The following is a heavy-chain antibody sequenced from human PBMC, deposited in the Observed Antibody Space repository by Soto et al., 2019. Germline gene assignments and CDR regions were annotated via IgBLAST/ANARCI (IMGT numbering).Heavy chain of an antibody. CDR1: GGSFSGYY. J-gene: IGHJ6*03. CDR2: INHSGST. V-gene: IGHV4-34*01. Sequence: SETLSLTCAVYGGSFSGYYWSWIRQPPGKGLEWIGEINHSGSTNYNPSLKSRVTISVDTSKNQFSLKLSSVTAADTAVYYCARGDSYDFWSGYSYYYYYMDVRGKGTTVTVSS. CDR3: ARGDSYDFWSGYSYYYYYMDV. D-gene: IGHD3-3*01.